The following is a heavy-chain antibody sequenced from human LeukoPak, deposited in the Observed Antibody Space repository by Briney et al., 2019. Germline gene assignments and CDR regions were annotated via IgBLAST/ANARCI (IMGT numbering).Heavy chain of an antibody. CDR3: ARVRKGYFDWLLFDY. D-gene: IGHD3-9*01. Sequence: SETLSLTCTVSGGSISSYYWSWIRQPPGKGLEWIGYIYYTGSTNYNPSLKSRVTISVDTSKNQFSLKLSSVTAADTAVYYCARVRKGYFDWLLFDYWGQGTLVTVSS. V-gene: IGHV4-59*01. CDR1: GGSISSYY. J-gene: IGHJ4*02. CDR2: IYYTGST.